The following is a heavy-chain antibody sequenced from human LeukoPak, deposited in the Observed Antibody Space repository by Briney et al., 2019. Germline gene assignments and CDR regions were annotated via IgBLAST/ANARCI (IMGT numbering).Heavy chain of an antibody. J-gene: IGHJ4*02. Sequence: ASVKVSCKASGYTFTGYYMHWVRQAPGQGLEWMGWISPNSGGTKYAQRFQGRVTMTRDTSISTAYMDLSRLTYDDTAVYYCVILMGSSRYNDFDYWGQGTLVTVSS. CDR2: ISPNSGGT. CDR1: GYTFTGYY. CDR3: VILMGSSRYNDFDY. D-gene: IGHD6-13*01. V-gene: IGHV1-2*02.